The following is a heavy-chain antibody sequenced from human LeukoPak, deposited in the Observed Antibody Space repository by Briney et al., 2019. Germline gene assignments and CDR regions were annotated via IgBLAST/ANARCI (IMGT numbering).Heavy chain of an antibody. J-gene: IGHJ3*02. CDR1: GFTSTTYW. V-gene: IGHV3-74*01. Sequence: GGSLRLSCAGSGFTSTTYWMHWVRQVPGKGLVWVSQINSDGSSTSYADSVKGRFTISRDNAKNTLYLQMNSLRSEDTAVYYCARGLGWELLGAFDIWGQGTMVTVSS. CDR2: INSDGSST. D-gene: IGHD1-26*01. CDR3: ARGLGWELLGAFDI.